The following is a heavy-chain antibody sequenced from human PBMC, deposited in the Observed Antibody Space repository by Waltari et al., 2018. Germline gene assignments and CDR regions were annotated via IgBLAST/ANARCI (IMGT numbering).Heavy chain of an antibody. D-gene: IGHD1-1*01. CDR2: ISGSSGSI. CDR1: GFTFSIPG. CDR3: ASRLERRLDY. J-gene: IGHJ4*02. Sequence: EVQLVESGGGLVQPGGSLRLSCTASGFTFSIPGLNWVRQAPGKGLEWISYISGSSGSIYYSDSVKGRFTISRDNAKNSLYLQMNSLRAEDTAVYYCASRLERRLDYWGQGILVTVSS. V-gene: IGHV3-48*04.